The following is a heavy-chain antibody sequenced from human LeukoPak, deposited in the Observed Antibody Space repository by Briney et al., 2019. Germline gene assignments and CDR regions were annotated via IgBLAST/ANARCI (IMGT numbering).Heavy chain of an antibody. CDR3: ATAGYSGSLRVYYYYMDV. CDR2: FDPEDGET. J-gene: IGHJ6*03. Sequence: ASVKVSCKVSGYTFTNYTLNWVRQAPGKGLEWMGGFDPEDGETIYAQKFQGRVTMTEDTSTDTAYMELSSLRSEDTAVYYCATAGYSGSLRVYYYYMDVWGKGTTVTVSS. CDR1: GYTFTNYT. D-gene: IGHD1-26*01. V-gene: IGHV1-24*01.